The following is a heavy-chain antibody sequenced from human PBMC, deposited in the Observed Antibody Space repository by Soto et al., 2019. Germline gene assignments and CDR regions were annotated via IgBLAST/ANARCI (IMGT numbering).Heavy chain of an antibody. V-gene: IGHV4-59*01. D-gene: IGHD1-20*01. CDR1: GGSISSYY. CDR2: IYYSGST. J-gene: IGHJ3*02. CDR3: ARGRYNWKGGDAFDI. Sequence: QVQLQESGPGLVKPSETLSLTCTVTGGSISSYYWSWIRQPPGKGLEWIGYIYYSGSTNYNPSLKSRVTISVDTSKNPFSLKLNSVTAADTAVYYCARGRYNWKGGDAFDIWGQGTIVTVSS.